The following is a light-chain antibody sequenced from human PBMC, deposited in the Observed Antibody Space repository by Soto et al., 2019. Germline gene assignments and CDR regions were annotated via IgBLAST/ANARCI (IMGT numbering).Light chain of an antibody. CDR3: QQYDNSPFP. CDR2: GAS. Sequence: IGLTMSPGTLSLSPGEGATLSCRASQRVSNSFLAWYQHKPGQAPRLLIYGASSRATGIPDRFSGSGSGTDFTLSISRLEPEDFAVYYCQQYDNSPFPFGQGTRPEI. J-gene: IGKJ5*01. CDR1: QRVSNSF. V-gene: IGKV3-20*01.